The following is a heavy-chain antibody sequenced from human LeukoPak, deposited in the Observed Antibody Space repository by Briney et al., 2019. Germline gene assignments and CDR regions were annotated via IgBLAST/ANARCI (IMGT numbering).Heavy chain of an antibody. J-gene: IGHJ4*02. CDR1: GLTFSSYA. CDR3: AKDEDYDFWSGYYLLDY. Sequence: PGGSLRLSCAASGLTFSSYAMMWLRQAPGKGLEWVSAISGSGGSTYYADSVKGRFTISRDNSKNTLYLQMNSLRAEDTAVYYCAKDEDYDFWSGYYLLDYWGQGTLVTVSS. D-gene: IGHD3-3*01. V-gene: IGHV3-23*01. CDR2: ISGSGGST.